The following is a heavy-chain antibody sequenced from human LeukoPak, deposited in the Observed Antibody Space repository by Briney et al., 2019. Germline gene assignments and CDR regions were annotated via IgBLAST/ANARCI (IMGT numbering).Heavy chain of an antibody. V-gene: IGHV1-69*05. Sequence: ASVKVSCKASGGTFSSYAISWVRQAPGQGLEWMGGIIPIFGTANYAQKFQGRVTITTDESTSTAYMEPSSLRSEDTAVHYCAVNGGSAEYFQHWGQGTLVTVSS. CDR2: IIPIFGTA. CDR1: GGTFSSYA. J-gene: IGHJ1*01. D-gene: IGHD1-1*01. CDR3: AVNGGSAEYFQH.